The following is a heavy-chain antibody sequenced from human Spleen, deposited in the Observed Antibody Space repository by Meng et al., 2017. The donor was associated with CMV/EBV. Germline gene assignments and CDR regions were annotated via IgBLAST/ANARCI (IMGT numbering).Heavy chain of an antibody. CDR1: GFTFSSYW. Sequence: GGSLRLSCAASGFTFSSYWMSWVRQAPGKGLEWVSSISSSSSYIYYADSVKGRFTISRDNAKNSLYLQMKSLRVEDTAVYYCARDGWELLNMDVWGQGTTVTVSS. CDR2: ISSSSSYI. V-gene: IGHV3-21*06. CDR3: ARDGWELLNMDV. D-gene: IGHD1-26*01. J-gene: IGHJ6*02.